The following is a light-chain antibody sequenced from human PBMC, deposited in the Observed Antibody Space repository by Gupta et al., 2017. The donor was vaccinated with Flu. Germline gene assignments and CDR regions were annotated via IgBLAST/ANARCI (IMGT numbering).Light chain of an antibody. CDR3: QQRDNIPMT. V-gene: IGKV1-39*01. Sequence: PSSLSASIGDRVTISCRASQNIGNYLNWYQQKPGKAPRLLIYGASTLKTGVPFKVRGSGSGTDFTLAISELQPEDFATYYCQQRDNIPMTFGGGTEVEI. CDR1: QNIGNY. CDR2: GAS. J-gene: IGKJ4*01.